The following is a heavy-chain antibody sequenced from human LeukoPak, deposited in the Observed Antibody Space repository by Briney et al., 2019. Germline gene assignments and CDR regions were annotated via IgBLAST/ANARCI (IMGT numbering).Heavy chain of an antibody. CDR3: ASSPRGTEYFHH. CDR2: IIPILGIA. V-gene: IGHV1-69*04. D-gene: IGHD3-10*01. J-gene: IGHJ1*01. Sequence: SVKVSCKASGGTFSSYAISWVRQAPGQGLEWMGRIIPILGIANYAQKFQGRVTITADKSTSTAYMELSSLRSEDTAVYYCASSPRGTEYFHHWGQGTLVTVSS. CDR1: GGTFSSYA.